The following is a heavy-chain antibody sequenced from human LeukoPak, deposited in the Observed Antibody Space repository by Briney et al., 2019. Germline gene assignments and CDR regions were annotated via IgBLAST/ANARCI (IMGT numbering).Heavy chain of an antibody. CDR3: VRQFAS. CDR1: GFTFSDHI. CDR2: VSGSGSTV. V-gene: IGHV3-48*01. J-gene: IGHJ4*02. Sequence: GGSVGLSCAASGFTFSDHIMNWVRQLPGKGLEWVAYVSGSGSTVYYADSVKGRFTISRDNGKSSLYLQMNSLRVEDTALYYCVRQFASWGQGTLVTVSS.